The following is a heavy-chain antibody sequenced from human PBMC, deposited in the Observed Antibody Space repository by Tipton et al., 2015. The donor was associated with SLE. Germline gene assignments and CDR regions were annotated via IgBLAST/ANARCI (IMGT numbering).Heavy chain of an antibody. D-gene: IGHD1-26*01. V-gene: IGHV3-7*01. CDR1: GFTFSSNW. CDR3: ARDGGSLEDYMDV. J-gene: IGHJ6*03. Sequence: SLRLSCVASGFTFSSNWVSWVRQTPGKGLEWVANIKEDGSDKYYVDSVKGRFTISRDNAKNSLYLQMNSLSAEDTAVYYCARDGGSLEDYMDVWGKGTTVTVSS. CDR2: IKEDGSDK.